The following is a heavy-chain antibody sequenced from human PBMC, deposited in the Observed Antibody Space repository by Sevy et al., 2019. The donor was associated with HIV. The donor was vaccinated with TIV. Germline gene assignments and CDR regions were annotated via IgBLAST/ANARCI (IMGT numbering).Heavy chain of an antibody. Sequence: SETLSLTCTVSGGSISSSGYYWGWIRQPPGKGLEWIGSIYYGGSTYYNPSLKSRITISVDTSKNHFSLKLSSVTAADTAVYYCASLSMIVVVITDDWGYYFDYWGQGTLVTVSS. CDR1: GGSISSSGYY. D-gene: IGHD3-22*01. J-gene: IGHJ4*02. V-gene: IGHV4-39*02. CDR2: IYYGGST. CDR3: ASLSMIVVVITDDWGYYFDY.